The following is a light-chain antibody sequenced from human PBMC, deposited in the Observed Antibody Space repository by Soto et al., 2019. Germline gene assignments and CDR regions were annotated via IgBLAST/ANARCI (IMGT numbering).Light chain of an antibody. V-gene: IGKV3-11*01. J-gene: IGKJ2*01. CDR3: QQRSNWPLYT. Sequence: EIVLTQSPATLSLSPGERATLSCRASQSVSSYLAWYQQKPGQAPRLLIYDASNRATGMPARFSGSGSGTDVTLTISSLEPEDFAVYYCQQRSNWPLYTFGQGTKLELK. CDR1: QSVSSY. CDR2: DAS.